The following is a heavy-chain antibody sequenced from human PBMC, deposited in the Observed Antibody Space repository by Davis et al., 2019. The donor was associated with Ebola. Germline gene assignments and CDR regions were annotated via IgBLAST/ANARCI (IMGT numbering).Heavy chain of an antibody. Sequence: PGGSLRLSCAASGLTFSSYWMSWVRQAPGKGLEWVANIKQDGSEKYYVDSVKGRFTISRDNAKNSLYLQMNSLRAEDTAVYYCGRDRPRDYWGQGSLVTVSS. CDR2: IKQDGSEK. CDR1: GLTFSSYW. V-gene: IGHV3-7*01. J-gene: IGHJ4*02. CDR3: GRDRPRDY.